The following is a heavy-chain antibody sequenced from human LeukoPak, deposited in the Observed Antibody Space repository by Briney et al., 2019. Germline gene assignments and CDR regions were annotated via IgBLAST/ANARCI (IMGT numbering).Heavy chain of an antibody. V-gene: IGHV7-4-1*02. CDR2: INTNTGNP. CDR3: ARIISTSIAARLWPSFFWNRREEFDY. D-gene: IGHD6-6*01. J-gene: IGHJ4*02. CDR1: GYTFTSYA. Sequence: ASVKVSCKASGYTFTSYAMYWVRQAPGQGLEWMGWINTNTGNPTYAQGFTGRFVFSLDTSVSTAYLQISSLKAEDTAVYYCARIISTSIAARLWPSFFWNRREEFDYWGQGTLVTVSS.